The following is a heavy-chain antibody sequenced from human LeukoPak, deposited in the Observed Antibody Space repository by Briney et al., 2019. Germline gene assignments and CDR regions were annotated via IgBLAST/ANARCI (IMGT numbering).Heavy chain of an antibody. CDR1: GYTFTGYY. V-gene: IGHV1-2*02. Sequence: GASVKVSCKASGYTFTGYYMHWVRQAPGQGLEWMGWINPNSGGTNYAQKFQGRVTMTRDTSTSTVYMELSSLRSEDTAVYYCARDLRSGWYGEDAFDIWGQGTMVTVSS. CDR2: INPNSGGT. CDR3: ARDLRSGWYGEDAFDI. J-gene: IGHJ3*02. D-gene: IGHD6-19*01.